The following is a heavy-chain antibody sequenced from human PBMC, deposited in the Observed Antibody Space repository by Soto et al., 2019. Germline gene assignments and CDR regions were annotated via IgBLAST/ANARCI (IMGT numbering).Heavy chain of an antibody. Sequence: GGSLRLSCAASGFTFSSYWMHWVRQAPGKGLVWVSRIDSAGTSTYYADSVQGRFTVSRDNAKNTLFLQMNSLRAEDTALYYCARGPFYVDVWGQGTTVTVSS. J-gene: IGHJ6*02. CDR3: ARGPFYVDV. D-gene: IGHD3-16*01. CDR2: IDSAGTST. V-gene: IGHV3-74*01. CDR1: GFTFSSYW.